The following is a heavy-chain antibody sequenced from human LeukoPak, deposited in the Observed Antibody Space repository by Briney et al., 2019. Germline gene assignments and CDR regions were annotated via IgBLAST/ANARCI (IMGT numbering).Heavy chain of an antibody. CDR2: INPNSGGT. V-gene: IGHV1-2*02. CDR3: AREPADGWPYYYYYMDV. D-gene: IGHD2-15*01. Sequence: ASVKVSYKASGYTFTYRHLHWVRQAPGQGLEWMGWINPNSGGTNYAQRFQGRVTMTRDTSISTAYMELSSLRSDDTAVYYCAREPADGWPYYYYYMDVWGKGTTVTISS. J-gene: IGHJ6*03. CDR1: GYTFTYRH.